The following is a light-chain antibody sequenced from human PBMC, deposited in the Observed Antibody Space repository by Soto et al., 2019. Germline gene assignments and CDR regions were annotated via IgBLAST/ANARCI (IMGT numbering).Light chain of an antibody. V-gene: IGKV3-15*01. Sequence: EIVMAQAPATLSVSPGEGATLSWSASQSVSSNLAWYQQKPGQAPRLLIYGASTRATCIPARFSGSGSGTEFTLTISSLQSEDFAVYYCQQYNNWPPATFGQGTKVDIK. CDR3: QQYNNWPPAT. J-gene: IGKJ1*01. CDR2: GAS. CDR1: QSVSSN.